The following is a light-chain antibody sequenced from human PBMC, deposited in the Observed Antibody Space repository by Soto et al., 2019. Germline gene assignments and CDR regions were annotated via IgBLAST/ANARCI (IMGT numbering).Light chain of an antibody. CDR2: GAS. Sequence: EIVLTQSPGTLSLSPGGRATLSCRASQSVSSSCLAWYQQKPGQAPRLLIYGASSRATGIPDRFSGSGSGTGFTLTISRLEPEDFAVYYCQQYGSSPLTFGGGTKV. CDR3: QQYGSSPLT. J-gene: IGKJ4*01. V-gene: IGKV3-20*01. CDR1: QSVSSSC.